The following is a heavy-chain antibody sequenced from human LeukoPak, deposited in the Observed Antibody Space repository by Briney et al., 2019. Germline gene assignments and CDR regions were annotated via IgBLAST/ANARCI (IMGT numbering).Heavy chain of an antibody. CDR3: ARGSYDSVWGTLGFDY. V-gene: IGHV3-30*04. Sequence: GGSLRLSCAASGFTFSSYAMYWVRQAPGKGLEWVAVISYGGSNKYYADSVKGRFTISRDNSKNTLYLQMNSLRVEDTAVYYCARGSYDSVWGTLGFDYWGQGTLVTVSS. D-gene: IGHD3-16*01. CDR2: ISYGGSNK. CDR1: GFTFSSYA. J-gene: IGHJ4*02.